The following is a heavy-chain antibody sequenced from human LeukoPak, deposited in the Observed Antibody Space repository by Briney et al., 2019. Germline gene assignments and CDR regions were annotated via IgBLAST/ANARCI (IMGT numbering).Heavy chain of an antibody. D-gene: IGHD6-19*01. Sequence: PSETLSLTCTVSGGSVSSESYYWGWLRQPPGKGLEWIGNIYHTGRIDNNPSLKSRVTMSLDTSKNQFSLKLTSVTAADTAVYFCARVLAVPGTPFDYWGQGTLVTVSS. J-gene: IGHJ4*02. CDR1: GGSVSSESYY. CDR3: ARVLAVPGTPFDY. CDR2: IYHTGRI. V-gene: IGHV4-61*01.